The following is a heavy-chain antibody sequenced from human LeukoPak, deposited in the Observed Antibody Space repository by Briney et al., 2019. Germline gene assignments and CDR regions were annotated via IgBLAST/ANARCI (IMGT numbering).Heavy chain of an antibody. CDR3: ARKLTGSFDI. D-gene: IGHD7-27*01. CDR2: ISSDGSSK. J-gene: IGHJ3*02. V-gene: IGHV3-30-3*01. CDR1: GFTFTSYT. Sequence: PGRSLRLSCAASGFTFTSYTMHWVRQAPGKGLEWVAVISSDGSSKYYADSVKGRFTISRDNSKNTLYLQMNSLRTEDTAVYFCARKLTGSFDIWGQGTMVTVSS.